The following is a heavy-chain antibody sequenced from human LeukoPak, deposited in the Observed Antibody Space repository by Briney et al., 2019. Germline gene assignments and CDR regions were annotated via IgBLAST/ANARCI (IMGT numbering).Heavy chain of an antibody. J-gene: IGHJ4*02. CDR3: TRGASGYGNFDY. Sequence: HPGGSLRLSCAASGFSVGGYWMHWVRQGPGMGLVWVSRINRDGSSISYADSVKGRFSISRDNAKNTLYLQMNSLRAEDTAVYYCTRGASGYGNFDYWGQGTLVTVSS. CDR2: INRDGSSI. CDR1: GFSVGGYW. D-gene: IGHD5-12*01. V-gene: IGHV3-74*01.